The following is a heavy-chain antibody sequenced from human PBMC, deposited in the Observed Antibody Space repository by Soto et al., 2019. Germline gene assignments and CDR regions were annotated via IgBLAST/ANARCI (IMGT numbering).Heavy chain of an antibody. V-gene: IGHV4-61*01. J-gene: IGHJ4*02. CDR2: IYYSGTT. Sequence: QVQLEESGPGLVKPSETLSLRCTVSGGSVSSDSYHWCWVRQPPGKGLEWIGKIYYSGTTNYNPSLASRVSMSVDTSKNQFSLKLSSVTDADTAVYYCAARVGATPQITGGQGTLVIVSS. CDR3: AARVGATPQIT. CDR1: GGSVSSDSYH. D-gene: IGHD1-26*01.